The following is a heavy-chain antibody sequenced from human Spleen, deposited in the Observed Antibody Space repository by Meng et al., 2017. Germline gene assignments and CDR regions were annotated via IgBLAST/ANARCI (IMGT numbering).Heavy chain of an antibody. V-gene: IGHV3-23*01. J-gene: IGHJ4*02. D-gene: IGHD5/OR15-5a*01. Sequence: GGSLRLSCAASGFTFSSYGLSWVRQAPGKGLEWVSSISGGGVNTFYADSVKGRFTVSRDNSKNTLYLQLNSLRADDTAVYYCAKRLSTSALYYFDYWGQGTLVTVSS. CDR3: AKRLSTSALYYFDY. CDR1: GFTFSSYG. CDR2: ISGGGVNT.